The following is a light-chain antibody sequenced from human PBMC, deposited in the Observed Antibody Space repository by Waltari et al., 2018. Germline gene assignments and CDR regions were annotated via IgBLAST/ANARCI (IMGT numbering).Light chain of an antibody. V-gene: IGKV1-5*03. CDR3: QQYNSYPYT. CDR2: KAS. J-gene: IGKJ2*01. Sequence: DIQMPQPPSTLSAYVGDRVTITCRASQSIRSWLAWYQQKPGKAPKLLIYKASSLESGVPSRFSGSGSGTEFTLTISSLQPDDFATYYCQQYNSYPYTFGQGTKLEIK. CDR1: QSIRSW.